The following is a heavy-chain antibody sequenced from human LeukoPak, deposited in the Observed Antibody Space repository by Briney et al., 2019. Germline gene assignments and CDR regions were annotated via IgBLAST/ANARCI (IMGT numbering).Heavy chain of an antibody. CDR3: ARRSLWSFDY. Sequence: SETLSLTCTVSGGSISSSSYYWGWIRQPPGTGLEWIGSIYYSGSTYYNPSLKSRVTISVDTSKNQFSLKLSSVTAADTAVYYCARRSLWSFDYWGQGTLVTVSS. CDR1: GGSISSSSYY. J-gene: IGHJ4*02. V-gene: IGHV4-39*07. CDR2: IYYSGST. D-gene: IGHD3-16*02.